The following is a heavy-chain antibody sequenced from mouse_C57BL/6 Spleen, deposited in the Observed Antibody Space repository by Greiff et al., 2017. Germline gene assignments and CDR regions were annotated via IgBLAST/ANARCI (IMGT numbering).Heavy chain of an antibody. CDR2: IYPGDGDT. V-gene: IGHV1-82*01. J-gene: IGHJ2*01. Sequence: VQLQESGPELVKPGASVKISCKASGYAFSSSWMNWVKQRPGKGLEWIGRIYPGDGDTNYNGKFKGKATLTADKSSSTAYMQLSSLTSEDSAVYFCARRNYGGYFDYWGQGTTLTVSS. CDR1: GYAFSSSW. D-gene: IGHD1-1*02. CDR3: ARRNYGGYFDY.